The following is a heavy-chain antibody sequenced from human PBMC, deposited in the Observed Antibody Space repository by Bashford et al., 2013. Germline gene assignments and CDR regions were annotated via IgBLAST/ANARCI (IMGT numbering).Heavy chain of an antibody. J-gene: IGHJ4*02. CDR3: ARDRVFKEGFDF. D-gene: IGHD3-10*01. CDR2: IYPGDSET. CDR1: GYSFSTYW. Sequence: GESLKISCKGSGYSFSTYWIAWVRQVPGKGLEWMGIIYPGDSETRYSPTFQGQVTISADKSISTAYLQMNSLRVEDTAVYYCARDRVFKEGFDFWGQGTLVTVSS. V-gene: IGHV5-51*01.